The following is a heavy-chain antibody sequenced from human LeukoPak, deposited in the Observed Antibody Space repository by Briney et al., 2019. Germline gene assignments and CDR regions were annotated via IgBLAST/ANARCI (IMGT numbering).Heavy chain of an antibody. V-gene: IGHV1-69*01. CDR1: GGTFSSYA. CDR3: ARHRLPHGCYLNWFDP. CDR2: IIPIFGTA. Sequence: GSSVKVSCKASGGTFSSYAISWVRQAPGQGLEWMGGIIPIFGTANYAQKFQGRGTITADESTSTAYMELSSLRSEDTAVYYCARHRLPHGCYLNWFDPWGQGTLVTVSS. J-gene: IGHJ5*02. D-gene: IGHD2-15*01.